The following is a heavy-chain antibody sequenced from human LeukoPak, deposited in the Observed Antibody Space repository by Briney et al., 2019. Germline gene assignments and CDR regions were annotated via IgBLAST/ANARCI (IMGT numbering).Heavy chain of an antibody. J-gene: IGHJ6*02. CDR3: AGRLGYSYGYYYYGMDV. CDR2: INHSGST. CDR1: GGSFSGYY. D-gene: IGHD5-18*01. Sequence: SETLSLTCAVYGGSFSGYYWSWIRQPPGKGLEWIGEINHSGSTNYNPSLKSRVTISVDMSKDQFSLKLSSVTAADTAVYYCAGRLGYSYGYYYYGMDVWGQGTTVTVSS. V-gene: IGHV4-34*01.